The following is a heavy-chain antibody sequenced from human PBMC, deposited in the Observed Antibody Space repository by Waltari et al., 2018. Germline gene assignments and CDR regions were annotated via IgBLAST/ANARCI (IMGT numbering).Heavy chain of an antibody. D-gene: IGHD1-26*01. CDR1: EFRLNIYI. CDR2: ISSRSPNL. J-gene: IGHJ6*02. CDR3: VRIGVGFCMDV. V-gene: IGHV3-21*02. Sequence: EIQLVESGGGLVESGGYLRLSCAGSEFRLNIYIINWVRQAPGKGRDGFSSISSRSPNLFYADSVKGRFTISRDVAKTSVGLQMNRLRFDDMALFYCVRIGVGFCMDVLGQGSTFSVFS.